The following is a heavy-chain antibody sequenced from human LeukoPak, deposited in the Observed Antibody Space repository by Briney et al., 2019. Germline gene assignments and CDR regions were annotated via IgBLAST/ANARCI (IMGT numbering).Heavy chain of an antibody. CDR1: GGSISSSSYY. J-gene: IGHJ4*02. CDR2: IYYSGST. D-gene: IGHD6-19*01. CDR3: ASSKPPAHSRIAVAGTDY. Sequence: ASETLSLTCTVSGGSISSSSYYWGWIRQPPGKGLEWIGSIYYSGSTYYNPSLKSRVTISVDTSKNQFSLKLSSVTAADTAVYYCASSKPPAHSRIAVAGTDYWGQGTLVTVSS. V-gene: IGHV4-39*01.